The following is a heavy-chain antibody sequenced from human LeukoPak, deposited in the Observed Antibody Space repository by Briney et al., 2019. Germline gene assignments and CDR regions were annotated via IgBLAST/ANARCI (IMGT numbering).Heavy chain of an antibody. V-gene: IGHV3-7*01. Sequence: GGSLRLSCAASGFTFSNFWMGWVRQAPGKGLEWVANIKQDGSEKRYVDPVKGRFTISRDNAKNSLYLQMNSLRAEDTAVYYCASGKGEYDYWGQGTLVTVSS. CDR3: ASGKGEYDY. CDR2: IKQDGSEK. CDR1: GFTFSNFW. J-gene: IGHJ4*02. D-gene: IGHD3-16*01.